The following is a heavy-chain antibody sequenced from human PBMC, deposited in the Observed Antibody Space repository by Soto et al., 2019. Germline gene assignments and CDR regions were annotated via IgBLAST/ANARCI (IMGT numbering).Heavy chain of an antibody. CDR3: THRLVGSGQGY. CDR2: IHWNDDN. V-gene: IGHV2-5*01. J-gene: IGHJ4*02. Sequence: QITLEETGPTLVKPTQTLTLTCTFSGFSLTTGRVGVGWIRQPPGKALEWLAVIHWNDDNHYSPSLKSTLTITKDTSHNQVVLTLTNMDPVDTATYYCTHRLVGSGQGYWGQGTRVTVSS. D-gene: IGHD2-15*01. CDR1: GFSLTTGRVG.